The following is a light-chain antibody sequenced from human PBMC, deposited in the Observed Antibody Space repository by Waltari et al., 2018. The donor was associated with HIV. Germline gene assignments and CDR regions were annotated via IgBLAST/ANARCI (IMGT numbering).Light chain of an antibody. CDR3: GTWDSSLGGWV. CDR1: SSNIWRNY. CDR2: DNT. J-gene: IGLJ3*02. Sequence: QSVLTQPPSVSAAPGQKVTISCSGRSSNIWRNYVSWYQQLPGAAPNLLIYDNTARPSGIPDRFSGSKSGTSATLGITGLQTGDEADYYCGTWDSSLGGWVFGGGTKLAVL. V-gene: IGLV1-51*01.